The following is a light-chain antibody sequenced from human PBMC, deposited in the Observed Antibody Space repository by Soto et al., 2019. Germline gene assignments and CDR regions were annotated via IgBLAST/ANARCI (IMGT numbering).Light chain of an antibody. J-gene: IGKJ1*01. V-gene: IGKV3-15*01. CDR1: QSVSSN. CDR3: QQNNNWPPGT. CDR2: GAS. Sequence: IVMTQSPATLSVSPWERATLSCRASQSVSSNLAWYPQKPGQAPRLLIYGASTRATGIPARFSGSGSGTEFTLTISSLHSEDFAVYYCQQNNNWPPGTFGQGTKVDIK.